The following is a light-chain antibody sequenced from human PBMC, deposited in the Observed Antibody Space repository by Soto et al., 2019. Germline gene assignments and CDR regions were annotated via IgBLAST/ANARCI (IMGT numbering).Light chain of an antibody. CDR3: QQYDNWPLT. Sequence: EIVMTKSPATLSVSPGERATLSCRASQSVSSNLAWYQQKPGQAPRLLIYGASTRATGIPDRLSGSGSGTEFTLTISSLQSEDFAVYYCQQYDNWPLTFGGGTKVDIK. V-gene: IGKV3-15*01. CDR2: GAS. CDR1: QSVSSN. J-gene: IGKJ4*01.